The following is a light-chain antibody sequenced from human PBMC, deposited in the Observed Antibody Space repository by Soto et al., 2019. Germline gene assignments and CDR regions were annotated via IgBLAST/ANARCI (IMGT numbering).Light chain of an antibody. V-gene: IGKV1-16*02. J-gene: IGKJ4*01. CDR1: QGISNH. CDR3: QQYHSNPVT. Sequence: DIQMTQSPSSVSVSLGDRVTITCRASQGISNHLAWFQQKPGKAPKSLIDAADSLQSGVPSKFSGRRSGTDFTLTISSLQPEDFATYYGQQYHSNPVTFGGGTRVEI. CDR2: AAD.